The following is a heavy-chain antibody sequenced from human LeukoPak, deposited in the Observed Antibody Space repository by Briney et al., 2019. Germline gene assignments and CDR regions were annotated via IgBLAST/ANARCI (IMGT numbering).Heavy chain of an antibody. Sequence: ASVKVSCKVSGYTLTELSMHWVRQAPGKGLEWMGGFDPEDGETIYAQKFQGRVTMTEDTSTDTAYMELSSLGSEDTAVYYCATGGYSGYDRYYYYGMDVWGQGTTVTVSS. CDR3: ATGGYSGYDRYYYYGMDV. J-gene: IGHJ6*02. V-gene: IGHV1-24*01. D-gene: IGHD5-12*01. CDR1: GYTLTELS. CDR2: FDPEDGET.